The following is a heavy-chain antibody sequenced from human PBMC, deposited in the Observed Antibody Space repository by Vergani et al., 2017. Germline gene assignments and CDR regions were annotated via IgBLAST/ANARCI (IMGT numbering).Heavy chain of an antibody. J-gene: IGHJ6*03. V-gene: IGHV4-59*08. CDR2: MYHSGST. CDR3: ARRSSSWPYYYYYMDV. CDR1: GGSMSGYY. Sequence: QVRLQESGPGLVKPSETLSLTCSVSGGSMSGYYWSWIRQPPGKELEWIGYMYHSGSTNYNPSLETRVTISGDTSKNQFSLKLSSVTAADTAVYYCARRSSSWPYYYYYMDVWGKGTTVTVSS. D-gene: IGHD6-13*01.